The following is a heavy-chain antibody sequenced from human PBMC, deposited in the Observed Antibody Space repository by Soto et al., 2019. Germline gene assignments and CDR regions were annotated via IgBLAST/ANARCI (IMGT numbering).Heavy chain of an antibody. V-gene: IGHV4-34*01. J-gene: IGHJ4*02. Sequence: LTCAVYGGSFSGYYWSWIRQPPGKGLEWIGEINHSGSTNYNPSLKSRVTISVDTSKNQFSLKLSSVTAADTAVYYCARGPANWNYADYWGQGTLVTVSS. CDR2: INHSGST. CDR3: ARGPANWNYADY. D-gene: IGHD1-7*01. CDR1: GGSFSGYY.